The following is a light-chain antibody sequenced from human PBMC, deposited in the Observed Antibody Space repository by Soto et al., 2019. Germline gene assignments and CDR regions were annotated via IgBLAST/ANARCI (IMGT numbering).Light chain of an antibody. V-gene: IGKV1-12*01. CDR3: QQASSFPFT. CDR1: QVISSW. J-gene: IGKJ4*01. CDR2: KAS. Sequence: DIQMTQSPSSVSASVGDRVTITCRASQVISSWLVWYQQKPGKAPKLLIYKASTLQSGVPSRFSGSASGTEFTLTISSLQPEDFATYYCQQASSFPFTFCGGTEVEIK.